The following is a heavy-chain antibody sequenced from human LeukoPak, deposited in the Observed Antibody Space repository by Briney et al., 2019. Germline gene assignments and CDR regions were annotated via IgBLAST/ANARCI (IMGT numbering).Heavy chain of an antibody. CDR1: GDSISSLYWSSISSYY. V-gene: IGHV4-61*01. CDR2: ISYSGST. CDR3: ARDLYVGCSGGTCSPTHYYGLDV. J-gene: IGHJ6*02. Sequence: SETLSLTCIVSGDSISSLYWSSISSYYWSWIRQPPGKGLEWIGYISYSGSTNYNSSLKSRVTISVDTSKNQFSLNLSSVTAADTAVYYCARDLYVGCSGGTCSPTHYYGLDVWGQGTTVTVSS. D-gene: IGHD2-15*01.